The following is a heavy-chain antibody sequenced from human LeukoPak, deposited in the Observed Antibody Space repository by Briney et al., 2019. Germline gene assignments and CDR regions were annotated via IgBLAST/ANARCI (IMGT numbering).Heavy chain of an antibody. D-gene: IGHD2-2*01. CDR2: ISGSGGST. CDR3: AKGEGIVVVPAAPYDY. V-gene: IGHV3-23*01. CDR1: GFTFSSYA. Sequence: PGGSLRLSCAASGFTFSSYAMSWVRQAPGKGLEWVSAISGSGGSTYYADSVKGRFTISRDNSKNTLYLQMNSLRAEDTAVYYCAKGEGIVVVPAAPYDYWGQGTLVTVSS. J-gene: IGHJ4*02.